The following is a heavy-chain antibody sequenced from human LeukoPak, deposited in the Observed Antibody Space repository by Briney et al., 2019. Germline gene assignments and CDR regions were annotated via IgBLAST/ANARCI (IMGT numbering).Heavy chain of an antibody. CDR3: SKGQELDDGVLES. Sequence: GGSLRLSCAASGFTLSDYWMHWVRQVPGEGLVWVSRIDPDGSTTNYADSVKGRFTISRDNSKSTVYLQMNSLSAEDTAIYYCSKGQELDDGVLESWGRGTLVTVSS. CDR2: IDPDGSTT. D-gene: IGHD1-1*01. CDR1: GFTLSDYW. J-gene: IGHJ4*02. V-gene: IGHV3-74*01.